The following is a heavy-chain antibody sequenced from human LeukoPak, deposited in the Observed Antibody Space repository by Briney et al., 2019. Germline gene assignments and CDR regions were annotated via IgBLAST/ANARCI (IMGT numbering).Heavy chain of an antibody. D-gene: IGHD6-13*01. CDR1: GFTCSSYA. J-gene: IGHJ2*01. V-gene: IGHV3-23*01. CDR3: AKTLGSSWYWYFDL. CDR2: ISGSGGST. Sequence: PGGSLRLSCAASGFTCSSYAMSWVRQAPGKGLEWVSAISGSGGSTYYADSVKGRFTISRDNSKNTLYLQMNSLRAEDTAVYYCAKTLGSSWYWYFDLWGRGTLVTVSS.